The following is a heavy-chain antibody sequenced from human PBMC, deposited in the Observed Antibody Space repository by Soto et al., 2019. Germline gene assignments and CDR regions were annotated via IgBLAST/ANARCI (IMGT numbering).Heavy chain of an antibody. CDR1: GGSISSGDYY. J-gene: IGHJ5*02. CDR3: AVVPAAIGYFRFFDP. CDR2: IYYSGST. D-gene: IGHD2-2*02. V-gene: IGHV4-30-4*01. Sequence: LSLTCTVSGGSISSGDYYWSWIRQPPGKGLEWIGYIYYSGSTYYNPSLKSRVTISVDTSKNQFSLKLSSVTAADTAVYYCAVVPAAIGYFRFFDPWGQGTLVTVSS.